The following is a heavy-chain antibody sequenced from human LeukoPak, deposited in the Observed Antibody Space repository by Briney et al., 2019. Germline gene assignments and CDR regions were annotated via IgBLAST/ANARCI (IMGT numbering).Heavy chain of an antibody. CDR1: GFTFSTCA. V-gene: IGHV3-64*02. CDR3: ARSLYYSGSGSFLDY. CDR2: ISSNGDST. J-gene: IGHJ4*02. Sequence: GGSLRLSCAASGFTFSTCAMHWVRQAPGKGLEYVSTISSNGDSTYYADSVKGRFTISRDNSKNTLFLQMGSLRAEDMAVYYCARSLYYSGSGSFLDYWGQGALVTVSS. D-gene: IGHD3-10*01.